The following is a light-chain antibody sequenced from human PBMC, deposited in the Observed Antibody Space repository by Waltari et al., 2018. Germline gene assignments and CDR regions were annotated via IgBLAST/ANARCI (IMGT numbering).Light chain of an antibody. CDR2: DAF. CDR3: LQYHYWPPWT. J-gene: IGKJ1*01. V-gene: IGKV3-15*01. Sequence: IEMTQSPATLSVSPGERATLSCRASQNVGTKLAWYQQKPGLAPRLLIYDAFPRATGIPARFSGSGYGTEFTLTISSLQSEDLALYHCLQYHYWPPWTFGQGTKVEVK. CDR1: QNVGTK.